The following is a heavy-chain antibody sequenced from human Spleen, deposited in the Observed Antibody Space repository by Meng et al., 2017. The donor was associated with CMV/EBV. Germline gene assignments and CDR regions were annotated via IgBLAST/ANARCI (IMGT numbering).Heavy chain of an antibody. CDR3: ARDNQDYYGSGSFYSWSDP. CDR2: IIPIFGTA. CDR1: GGTFSSYA. J-gene: IGHJ5*02. V-gene: IGHV1-69*05. Sequence: SVKVSCKASGGTFSSYAISWVRQAPGQGLEWMGGIIPIFGTANYAQKFQGRVTITTDESTSTAYMELSSLRSEDTAVFYCARDNQDYYGSGSFYSWSDPWGQGTLVTVSS. D-gene: IGHD3-10*01.